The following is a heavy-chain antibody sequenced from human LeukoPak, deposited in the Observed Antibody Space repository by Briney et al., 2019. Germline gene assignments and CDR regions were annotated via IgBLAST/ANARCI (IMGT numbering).Heavy chain of an antibody. CDR3: ASLSSIAAAGYGDY. D-gene: IGHD6-13*01. J-gene: IGHJ4*02. V-gene: IGHV3-21*01. Sequence: GGSLRLSCAASGFTFSSYSMNWVRQAPGKGLEWVSSISSSSSYIYYADSVKGRFTISRDNAQNSLYLQMNSLRAEDTAVYYCASLSSIAAAGYGDYWGQGTLVTVSS. CDR2: ISSSSSYI. CDR1: GFTFSSYS.